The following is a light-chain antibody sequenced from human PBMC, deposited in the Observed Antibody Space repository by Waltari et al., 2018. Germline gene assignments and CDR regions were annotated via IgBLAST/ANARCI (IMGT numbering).Light chain of an antibody. V-gene: IGLV3-1*01. CDR2: QEI. J-gene: IGLJ1*01. CDR1: KLGDKY. CDR3: QAWDTSTANV. Sequence: SDDLTQAPSVSVSPGQTASIACSGDKLGDKYVSWYQLKPGQSPVLIIYQEIKRPSGIPERFSGSTSGNTATLTITGTQAMDEADYYCQAWDTSTANVFGTGTKVTVL.